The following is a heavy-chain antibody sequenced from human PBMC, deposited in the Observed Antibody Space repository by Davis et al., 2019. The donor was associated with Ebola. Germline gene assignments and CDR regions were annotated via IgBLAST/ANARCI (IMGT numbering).Heavy chain of an antibody. V-gene: IGHV3-21*04. D-gene: IGHD3-16*02. Sequence: PGGSLRLSCAASGFTFISYSMNWVRQAPGKGLEWVSSISSSSSYIYYADSLKGRFTISRDNAKNSLYLQMNSLRAEDTAVYYCAREGGVISPGMDVWGQGTTVTVSS. J-gene: IGHJ6*02. CDR2: ISSSSSYI. CDR1: GFTFISYS. CDR3: AREGGVISPGMDV.